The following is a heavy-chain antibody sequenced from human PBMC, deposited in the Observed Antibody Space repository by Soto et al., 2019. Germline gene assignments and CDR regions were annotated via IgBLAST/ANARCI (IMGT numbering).Heavy chain of an antibody. D-gene: IGHD4-4*01. V-gene: IGHV3-72*01. Sequence: PGGSLSLSCAAFGFNFCDHYMGWVRQAPGKGLEWVGRIRNKANSYTTEYAASVKGRFTISRDDSKNSLFLQMNSLKTEDTAVYYCSRAGILTTPYYFDYWGQGTLVTVSS. CDR3: SRAGILTTPYYFDY. CDR1: GFNFCDHY. J-gene: IGHJ4*01. CDR2: IRNKANSYTT.